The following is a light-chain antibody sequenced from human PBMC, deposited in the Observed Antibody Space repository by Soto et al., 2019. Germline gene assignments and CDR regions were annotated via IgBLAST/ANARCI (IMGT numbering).Light chain of an antibody. CDR1: SSYIGVYNY. CDR3: SSYTTSNTYV. CDR2: EVN. V-gene: IGLV2-14*01. Sequence: SALTHPASVSGSPRQSMTFSCTGTSSYIGVYNYVSWYQQHPGKAPKLMIYEVNNRPSGVSNRFSGSKSGNTASLTISGLQAEDEADYYCSSYTTSNTYVFGTGSKVTVL. J-gene: IGLJ1*01.